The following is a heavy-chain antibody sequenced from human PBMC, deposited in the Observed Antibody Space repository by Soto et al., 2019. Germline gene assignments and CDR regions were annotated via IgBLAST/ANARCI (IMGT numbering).Heavy chain of an antibody. V-gene: IGHV3-15*01. CDR2: LKSKSDGGTA. Sequence: GGSLRLSCAASGFTFSNAWMSWIRQAPGKGLEWVGRLKSKSDGGTADYTAPGKGRFSISREESKNTLYLLLNRLKTEDTGEYQRTTDGGVRVYQLSWAWGQGTLVTVSS. CDR1: GFTFSNAW. CDR3: TTDGGVRVYQLSWA. J-gene: IGHJ5*02. D-gene: IGHD2-8*02.